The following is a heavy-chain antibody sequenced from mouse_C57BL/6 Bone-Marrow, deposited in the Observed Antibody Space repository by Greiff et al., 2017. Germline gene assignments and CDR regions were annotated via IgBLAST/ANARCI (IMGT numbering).Heavy chain of an antibody. D-gene: IGHD2-2*01. J-gene: IGHJ2*01. CDR3: ARAGLRRFDY. CDR2: IYPGSGNT. V-gene: IGHV1-66*01. Sequence: QVQLQQSGPELVKPGASVKISCKASGYSFTSYYIHWVKQRPGQGLEWIGWIYPGSGNTKYNEKFKGKATLTADTSSSTAYMQLSSLTSEDSAVYYCARAGLRRFDYWGQGTTLTVSS. CDR1: GYSFTSYY.